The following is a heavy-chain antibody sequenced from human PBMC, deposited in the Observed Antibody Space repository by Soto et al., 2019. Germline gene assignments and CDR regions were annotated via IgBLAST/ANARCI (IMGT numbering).Heavy chain of an antibody. CDR2: ISYDGSNK. Sequence: QVQLVESGGGVVQPGRSLRLSCAASGFTFSSYGMHWVRQAPGKGLEWVAVISYDGSNKYYADSVKGRFTISRDNSKNTLYLQMNSLRAEDTAVYYCARDLGSSSFVEHSPWGQGTLVTVSS. CDR3: ARDLGSSSFVEHSP. V-gene: IGHV3-30*03. D-gene: IGHD6-13*01. J-gene: IGHJ5*02. CDR1: GFTFSSYG.